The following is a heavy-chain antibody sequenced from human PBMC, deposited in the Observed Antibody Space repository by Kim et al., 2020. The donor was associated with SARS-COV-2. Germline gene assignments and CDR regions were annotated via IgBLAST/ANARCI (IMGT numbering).Heavy chain of an antibody. CDR1: GGSFSGYY. J-gene: IGHJ6*02. V-gene: IGHV4-34*01. CDR3: AGGTRIPQFRWLGSGSEYYYYYGMDV. D-gene: IGHD2-15*01. CDR2: INHSGST. Sequence: SETLSLTCAVYGGSFSGYYWSWIRQPPGKGLEWIGEINHSGSTNYNPSLKSRVTISVDTSKNQFSLKLSSVTAADTAVYYCAGGTRIPQFRWLGSGSEYYYYYGMDVWGQGTTVTVSS.